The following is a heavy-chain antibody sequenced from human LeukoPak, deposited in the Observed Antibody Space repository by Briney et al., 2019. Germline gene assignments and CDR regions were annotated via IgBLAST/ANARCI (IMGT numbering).Heavy chain of an antibody. V-gene: IGHV4-59*08. D-gene: IGHD5-12*01. Sequence: PSETLSLTCTVSGGSISSYYWSWIRQPPGKGLEGSGYIYYSGSTNYNPSLKSRVNISVDTSKNQFSLKLSSVTAADTAVYYCARPHSGYDLWFDPWGQGTLVTVSS. J-gene: IGHJ5*02. CDR3: ARPHSGYDLWFDP. CDR2: IYYSGST. CDR1: GGSISSYY.